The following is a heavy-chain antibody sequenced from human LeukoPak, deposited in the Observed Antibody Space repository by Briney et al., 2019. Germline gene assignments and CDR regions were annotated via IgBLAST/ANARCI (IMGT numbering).Heavy chain of an antibody. V-gene: IGHV3-66*01. J-gene: IGHJ4*02. CDR2: IYSGGST. CDR3: ARGAYVWGSYRYFDY. Sequence: PGGSLRLSCAASGFTVSSNYMSWVRQAPGKGLEWVSVIYSGGSTYYADSVKGRFTISRDNSKNTLYLQMNSLRAEDTAVYYCARGAYVWGSYRYFDYWGQGTLVTVSS. D-gene: IGHD3-16*02. CDR1: GFTVSSNY.